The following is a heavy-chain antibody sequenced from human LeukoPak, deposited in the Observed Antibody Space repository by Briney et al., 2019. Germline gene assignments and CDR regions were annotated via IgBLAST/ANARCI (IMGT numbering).Heavy chain of an antibody. D-gene: IGHD4-17*01. CDR3: ARGVYGDYGYYFDY. J-gene: IGHJ4*02. V-gene: IGHV1-69*04. CDR1: GGTFSSYA. Sequence: GASVKVSCKASGGTFSSYAISWVRQAPGQGLEWMGRIIPILGIANYAQKFQGRVTITADKSTSTAYMELSSLRSKDTAVYYCARGVYGDYGYYFDYWGQGTLVTVSS. CDR2: IIPILGIA.